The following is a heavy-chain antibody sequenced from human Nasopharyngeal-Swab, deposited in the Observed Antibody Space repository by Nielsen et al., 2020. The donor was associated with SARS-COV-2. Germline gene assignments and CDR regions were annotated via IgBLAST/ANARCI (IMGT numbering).Heavy chain of an antibody. CDR3: ARDFSGFPVSDYYYGMDV. J-gene: IGHJ6*02. CDR1: GGSISSYY. CDR2: IYTSGST. Sequence: SETLSLTCTVSGGSISSYYWSCIRQPAGKGLEWIGRIYTSGSTNYNPSLKSRVTMSVDTSKNQFSLKLGSVTAADTAVYYCARDFSGFPVSDYYYGMDVWGQGTTVTVSS. V-gene: IGHV4-4*07. D-gene: IGHD3-10*01.